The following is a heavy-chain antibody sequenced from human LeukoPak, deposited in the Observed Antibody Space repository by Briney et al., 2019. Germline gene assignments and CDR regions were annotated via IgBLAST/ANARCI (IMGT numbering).Heavy chain of an antibody. CDR1: GFTFRSYS. D-gene: IGHD3-10*01. V-gene: IGHV3-48*01. CDR3: ASWNFGNWFDP. Sequence: GSLRLSCAASGFTFRSYSMNWVRPAPGKGLEWGSYIRSSSTMYYADSVKSRFTISRDNAKNSLYLQMNSLRAEDTAVYYCASWNFGNWFDPWGQGTLVTVSS. CDR2: IRSSSTM. J-gene: IGHJ5*02.